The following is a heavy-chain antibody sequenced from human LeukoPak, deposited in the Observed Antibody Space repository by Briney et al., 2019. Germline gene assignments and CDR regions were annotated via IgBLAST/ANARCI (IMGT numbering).Heavy chain of an antibody. V-gene: IGHV4-4*02. CDR2: IYHSGST. CDR3: ARAPIVVELNAFDI. D-gene: IGHD2-21*01. Sequence: PSETLSLTCAVSGGSFSSSNWWSWVRQPPGKGLEWIGGIYHSGSTNYNPSLKSRVTISVDKSKNQFSLKLSSVTAADTAVYYCARAPIVVELNAFDIWGQGTMVTVSS. CDR1: GGSFSSSNW. J-gene: IGHJ3*02.